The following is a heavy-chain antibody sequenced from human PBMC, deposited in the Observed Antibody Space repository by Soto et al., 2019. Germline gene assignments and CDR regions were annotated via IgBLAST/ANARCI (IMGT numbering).Heavy chain of an antibody. CDR1: GGSISSGGYY. V-gene: IGHV4-31*03. CDR2: IYRSGHA. D-gene: IGHD3-3*01. Sequence: QMQLQESGPGLVKPSQTLSLTCTVSGGSISSGGYYWSWIRQLPGKGLEWMGYIYRSGHAYYNPSLDSRLTISVDTYKNQFSLKLSSVTAADTAVYYCARKNDFSFGSFYYSGMDVWGHGTSVTVSS. J-gene: IGHJ6*02. CDR3: ARKNDFSFGSFYYSGMDV.